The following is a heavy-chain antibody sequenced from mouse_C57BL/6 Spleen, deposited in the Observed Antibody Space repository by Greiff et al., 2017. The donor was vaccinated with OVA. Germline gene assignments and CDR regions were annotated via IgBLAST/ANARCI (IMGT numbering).Heavy chain of an antibody. V-gene: IGHV1-85*01. D-gene: IGHD1-1*01. Sequence: VQLQQSGPELVKPGASVSLSCTASGYTFTSYDINWVKQRPGQGLEWIGWIYPRDGTTKYNGRFKGKAPLTVDTSSSTAYMELHSLTSEDSAVYFCARSRIDYYGSSYVDWYFDVWGKGTTVTVSA. CDR3: ARSRIDYYGSSYVDWYFDV. CDR2: IYPRDGTT. J-gene: IGHJ1*03. CDR1: GYTFTSYD.